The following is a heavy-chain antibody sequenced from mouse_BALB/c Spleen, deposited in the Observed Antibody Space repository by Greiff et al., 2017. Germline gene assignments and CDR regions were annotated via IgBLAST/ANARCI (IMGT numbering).Heavy chain of an antibody. V-gene: IGHV5-6-3*01. CDR2: INSNGGST. CDR3: ARAGNHYAMDY. Sequence: EVQVVESGGGLVQPGGSLKLSCAASGFTFSSYGMSWVRQTPDKRLELVATINSNGGSTYYPDSVKGRFTISRDNAKNTLYLQMSSLKSEDTAMYYCARAGNHYAMDYWGQGTSVTVSS. CDR1: GFTFSSYG. J-gene: IGHJ4*01.